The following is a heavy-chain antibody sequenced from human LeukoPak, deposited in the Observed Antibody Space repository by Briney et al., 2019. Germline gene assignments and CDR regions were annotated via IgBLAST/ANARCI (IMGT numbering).Heavy chain of an antibody. CDR1: GGTFSSYA. J-gene: IGHJ4*02. Sequence: GSSVKVSCKASGGTFSSYAISWVRQAPGQGLEWMGGLIPIFGTANYAQKFQGRVTITADESTSTAYMELSSLRSEDTAVYYCARVREIATITDSYYFDDWGQGTLVTVSS. D-gene: IGHD5-24*01. CDR3: ARVREIATITDSYYFDD. V-gene: IGHV1-69*01. CDR2: LIPIFGTA.